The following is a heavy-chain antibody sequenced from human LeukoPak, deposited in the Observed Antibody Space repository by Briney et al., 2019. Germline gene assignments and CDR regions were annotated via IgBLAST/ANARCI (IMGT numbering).Heavy chain of an antibody. CDR1: GFTFSSNY. CDR3: ARVDGPYYYYGMDV. D-gene: IGHD3-9*01. V-gene: IGHV3-53*01. Sequence: GGSLRLSCAASGFTFSSNYMSWVRQAPGKGLEWVSVIYSGGSTYYADSVKGRLTISRDNSKNTLYLQMNSLRAEDTAVYYCARVDGPYYYYGMDVWGQGTTVTVSS. CDR2: IYSGGST. J-gene: IGHJ6*02.